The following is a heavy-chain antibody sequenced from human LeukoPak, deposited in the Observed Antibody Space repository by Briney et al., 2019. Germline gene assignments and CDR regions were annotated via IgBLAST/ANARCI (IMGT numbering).Heavy chain of an antibody. CDR3: ARARSGYSYLIDY. Sequence: GGSLRLSCAASGFTVSSNYMSWVRQAPGKGLEWVSVIYSGGSTYYADSVKGRFTISRDNSKNTLCLQMNSLRAEDTAVYYCARARSGYSYLIDYWGQGTLVTVSS. D-gene: IGHD5-18*01. CDR1: GFTVSSNY. V-gene: IGHV3-66*01. J-gene: IGHJ4*02. CDR2: IYSGGST.